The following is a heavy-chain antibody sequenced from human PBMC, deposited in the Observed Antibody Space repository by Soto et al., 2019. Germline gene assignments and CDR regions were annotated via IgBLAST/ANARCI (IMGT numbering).Heavy chain of an antibody. D-gene: IGHD2-2*02. CDR1: GYTFTSYY. CDR2: INPSGGST. CDR3: ARGGGGIVVVPAAIHFDY. Sequence: ASVKVSCKASGYTFTSYYMHWVRQAPGQGLEWMGIINPSGGSTSYAQKFQGRVTMTRDTSTSTVYMELSSLRSEDTAVYYCARGGGGIVVVPAAIHFDYWGQETLVTVSS. J-gene: IGHJ4*02. V-gene: IGHV1-46*03.